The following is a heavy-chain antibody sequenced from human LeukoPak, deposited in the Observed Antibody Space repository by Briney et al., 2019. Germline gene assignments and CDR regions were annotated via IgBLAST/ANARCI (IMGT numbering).Heavy chain of an antibody. V-gene: IGHV3-21*04. CDR3: AKEHVRGDYDLGYFDY. D-gene: IGHD4-17*01. CDR1: GFTFSSYS. CDR2: ISSSSSYI. Sequence: GGSLRLSCAASGFTFSSYSMTWVRQAPGKGLEWVSSISSSSSYIYYADSVKGRFTISRDNSKNTLYLQMNSLRAEDTAVYYCAKEHVRGDYDLGYFDYWGQGTLVTVSS. J-gene: IGHJ4*02.